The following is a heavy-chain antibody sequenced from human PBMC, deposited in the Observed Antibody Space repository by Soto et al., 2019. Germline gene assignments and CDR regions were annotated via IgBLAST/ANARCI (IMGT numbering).Heavy chain of an antibody. CDR1: GFTFSSYG. CDR2: IWYDGSNK. V-gene: IGHV3-33*01. CDR3: ARASLMNYYDSSGYYDYFDY. Sequence: PGGSLRLSCAASGFTFSSYGMHWVRQAPGKGLEWVAVIWYDGSNKYYADSVKGRFTISRDNSKNTLYLQMNRLRAEDTAVYYCARASLMNYYDSSGYYDYFDYWGQGTLVTVSS. D-gene: IGHD3-22*01. J-gene: IGHJ4*02.